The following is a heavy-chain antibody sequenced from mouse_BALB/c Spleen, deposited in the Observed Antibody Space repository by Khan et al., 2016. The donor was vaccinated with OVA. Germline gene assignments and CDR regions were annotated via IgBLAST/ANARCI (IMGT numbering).Heavy chain of an antibody. CDR1: GFTFSSYG. CDR2: INSNGGST. CDR3: GNMARTIN. V-gene: IGHV5-6-3*01. J-gene: IGHJ2*01. Sequence: EVELVESGGGLVQPGGSLKLSCAASGFTFSSYGMSWVRQTPDKRLELVATINSNGGSTYYPDSVKGRFTISRDNAKNTLYLQMSSLKSEDTAMYYCGNMARTINWGQGTTLTVSS.